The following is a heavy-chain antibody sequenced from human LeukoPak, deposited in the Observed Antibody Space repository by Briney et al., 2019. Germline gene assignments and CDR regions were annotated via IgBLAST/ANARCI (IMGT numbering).Heavy chain of an antibody. V-gene: IGHV3-7*01. CDR3: ARGGYSGYDLVSSY. J-gene: IGHJ4*02. Sequence: GGSLRLSCAASGFTFSSYWMSWARQAPGKGRGWVPTVKQDGSEKYYVDSVKGRFTISRDNAKNSLYLQMNSLRAEDTAVYYCARGGYSGYDLVSSYWGQGTLVTVSS. CDR1: GFTFSSYW. CDR2: VKQDGSEK. D-gene: IGHD5-12*01.